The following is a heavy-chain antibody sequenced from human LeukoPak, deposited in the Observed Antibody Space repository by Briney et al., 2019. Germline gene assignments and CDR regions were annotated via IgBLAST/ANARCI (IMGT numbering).Heavy chain of an antibody. CDR3: RIIYCKATNCYAKGDY. V-gene: IGHV4-39*01. J-gene: IGHJ4*02. CDR2: IYYSGST. Sequence: SETLSLTCTVSGGSVNSSSYYWGWIRQPPGKGLEWIGSIYYSGSTYYNPSLKSRLTISVDTSNNQFSLNLSSVAAADTAVYYCRIIYCKATNCYAKGDYWSQGTLVTISS. D-gene: IGHD2-2*01. CDR1: GGSVNSSSYY.